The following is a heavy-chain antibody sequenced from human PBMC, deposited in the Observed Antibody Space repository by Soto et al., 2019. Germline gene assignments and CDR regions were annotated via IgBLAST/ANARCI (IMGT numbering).Heavy chain of an antibody. D-gene: IGHD6-6*01. CDR1: GGTFSSYA. CDR3: ARDQEYSTSGLYWFDL. Sequence: SVKVSCKASGGTFSSYAISWVRQAPGQGLEWMGGIIPIFGTANYAQKFQGRVTITADKSTSTVYMELKNLKSDDTAVYYCARDQEYSTSGLYWFDLWGQGTLVTVSS. V-gene: IGHV1-69*06. J-gene: IGHJ5*02. CDR2: IIPIFGTA.